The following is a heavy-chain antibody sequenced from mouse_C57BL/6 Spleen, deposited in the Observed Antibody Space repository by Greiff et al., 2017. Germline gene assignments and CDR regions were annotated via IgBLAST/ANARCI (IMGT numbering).Heavy chain of an antibody. CDR1: GYTFTSYG. J-gene: IGHJ3*01. CDR2: IYPRSGNT. D-gene: IGHD2-4*01. CDR3: ARLYYDYDGLAY. Sequence: QVQLQQSGAELARPGASVKLSCKASGYTFTSYGISWVKQRTGQGLEWIGEIYPRSGNTYYNEKFKGKATLTADKSSSTAYMELRSLTSEDSAVYFCARLYYDYDGLAYWGQGTLVTVSA. V-gene: IGHV1-81*01.